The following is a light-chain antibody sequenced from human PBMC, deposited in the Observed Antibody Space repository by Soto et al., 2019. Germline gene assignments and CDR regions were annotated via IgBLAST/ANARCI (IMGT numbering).Light chain of an antibody. Sequence: DIQMTQSPSSVSASVGDRVTITCRASQAISTWLAWYQQKPGKAPKLLIYAASNLQTGVPSRFSGSGAGTDFTLTISSLQPEDFATYYCQQANSFPRTFGQGTKVEIK. CDR2: AAS. CDR1: QAISTW. J-gene: IGKJ1*01. V-gene: IGKV1D-12*01. CDR3: QQANSFPRT.